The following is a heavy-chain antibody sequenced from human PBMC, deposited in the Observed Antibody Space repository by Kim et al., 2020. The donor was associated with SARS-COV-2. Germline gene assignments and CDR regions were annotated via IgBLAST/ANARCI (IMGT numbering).Heavy chain of an antibody. V-gene: IGHV4-31*02. J-gene: IGHJ4*02. CDR3: ARGPPVGSGSLPFDY. Sequence: PTRVSRVTISVDTTKNQFSLKLSSVTAADTAVYYCARGPPVGSGSLPFDYWGQGTLVTVSS. D-gene: IGHD3-10*01.